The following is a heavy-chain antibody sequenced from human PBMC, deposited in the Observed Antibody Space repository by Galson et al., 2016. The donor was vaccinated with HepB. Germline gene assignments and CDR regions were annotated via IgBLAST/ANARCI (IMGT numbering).Heavy chain of an antibody. Sequence: SLRLSCAASGFTFSNYVINWVRQAPGKGLEWVSAISGSAVSTYYADSVKGRFTISRDNSKNTVFLQMNSLRAEDTAVYYCAEARLGYCSSTACNEGMDVWGQGTTVTVSS. CDR3: AEARLGYCSSTACNEGMDV. D-gene: IGHD2-2*01. CDR1: GFTFSNYV. CDR2: ISGSAVST. V-gene: IGHV3-23*01. J-gene: IGHJ6*02.